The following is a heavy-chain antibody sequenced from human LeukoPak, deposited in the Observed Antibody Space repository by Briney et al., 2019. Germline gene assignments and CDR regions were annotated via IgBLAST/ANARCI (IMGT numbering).Heavy chain of an antibody. D-gene: IGHD5-18*01. CDR1: GFTFSSYA. V-gene: IGHV3-30-3*01. CDR3: AREGYSYGYETLNYFDY. CDR2: VSYDGSNK. J-gene: IGHJ4*02. Sequence: PGRSLRLSCAASGFTFSSYAMHWVRQAPGKGLEWVAVVSYDGSNKYYADSVKGRFTISRDNSKNTLYLQMNSLRAEDTAVYYCAREGYSYGYETLNYFDYWGQGTLVTVSS.